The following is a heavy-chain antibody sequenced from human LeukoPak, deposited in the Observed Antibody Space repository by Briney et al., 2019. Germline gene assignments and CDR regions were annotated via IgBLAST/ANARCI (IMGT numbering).Heavy chain of an antibody. CDR1: GYTFTSYD. V-gene: IGHV1-8*01. J-gene: IGHJ4*02. D-gene: IGHD3-10*01. CDR2: MNPNSGNT. CDR3: ARPGDYYGSESYYKL. Sequence: GASVKVSCKASGYTFTSYDINWVRQATGQGLEWMGWMNPNSGNTGYAQKFQGRVTMTRNTSISTAYMELSSLRSEDTAVYYCARPGDYYGSESYYKLWGQGTLVTVSS.